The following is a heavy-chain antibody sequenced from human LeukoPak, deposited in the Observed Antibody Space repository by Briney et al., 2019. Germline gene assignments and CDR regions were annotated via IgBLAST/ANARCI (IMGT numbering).Heavy chain of an antibody. Sequence: SETLSLTCTVSVGSISSYYWSWIRQPPGKGLEWIGYIYYSWSTNYNPSLKSRITISVDTSKNQFSLKLSSVTDADTAVYYCASLRDYSSAFDIWGKGTMVTVSS. CDR2: IYYSWST. V-gene: IGHV4-59*01. D-gene: IGHD2-21*01. CDR1: VGSISSYY. J-gene: IGHJ3*02. CDR3: ASLRDYSSAFDI.